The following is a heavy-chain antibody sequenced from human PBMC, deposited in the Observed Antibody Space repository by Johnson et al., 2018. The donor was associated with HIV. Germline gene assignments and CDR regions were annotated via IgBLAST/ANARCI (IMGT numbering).Heavy chain of an antibody. Sequence: QVQLVESGGGVVQPGRSLRLSCAESGFTFSSYGMHWVRQAPGKGLEWVAVIWYAGSNKYYADSVKGRFTISRDNSKNTLYLQMNSLSAEDTAVYYCAREGITMIVVVIKGAFDIWGQGTMVTVSS. V-gene: IGHV3-33*01. CDR3: AREGITMIVVVIKGAFDI. D-gene: IGHD3-22*01. J-gene: IGHJ3*02. CDR2: IWYAGSNK. CDR1: GFTFSSYG.